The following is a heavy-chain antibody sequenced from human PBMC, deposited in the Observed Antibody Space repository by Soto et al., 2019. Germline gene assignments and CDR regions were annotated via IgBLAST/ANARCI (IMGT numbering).Heavy chain of an antibody. CDR2: MYNTGST. D-gene: IGHD2-21*02. J-gene: IGHJ6*02. V-gene: IGHV4-59*01. CDR3: ARDLWGYCGTDCYPLDV. Sequence: SETLSLTCTFSGGSISGYCWSWIRQPPGKGLEWIGYMYNTGSTVYNPSFQSRVTISVDTSKNQFSLKLNSVTAADTAVYYCARDLWGYCGTDCYPLDVWGQGTTVT. CDR1: GGSISGYC.